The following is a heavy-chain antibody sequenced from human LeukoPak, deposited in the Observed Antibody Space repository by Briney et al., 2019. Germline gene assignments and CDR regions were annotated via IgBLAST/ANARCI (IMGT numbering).Heavy chain of an antibody. CDR2: INPSGGST. J-gene: IGHJ3*02. Sequence: ASVKVSCKASGYTFTSYYMHWVRQAPGQGLEWMGIINPSGGSTSYAQKFQGRVTMTRDTSTSTAYMELSSLRSEDTAVYYCARDRREMATADAFDIWGQGTMVTVSS. V-gene: IGHV1-46*01. CDR1: GYTFTSYY. CDR3: ARDRREMATADAFDI. D-gene: IGHD5-24*01.